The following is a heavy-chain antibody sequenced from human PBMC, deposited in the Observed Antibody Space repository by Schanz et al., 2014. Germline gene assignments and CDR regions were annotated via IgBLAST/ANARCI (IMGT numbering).Heavy chain of an antibody. CDR3: ARGSPENMIRGELDY. V-gene: IGHV1-46*03. D-gene: IGHD3-10*01. J-gene: IGHJ4*02. CDR1: GYTFSFTSYN. CDR2: INSSGGST. Sequence: QVQVEQSGPEVKKPGASVTVSCQASGYTFSFTSYNVHWVRQAPGQGLEWMGYINSSGGSTTYAQKFRGAVTLTTDTSTDTAYLELTSLRSEDTAVYYCARGSPENMIRGELDYWGQGTLVTVSS.